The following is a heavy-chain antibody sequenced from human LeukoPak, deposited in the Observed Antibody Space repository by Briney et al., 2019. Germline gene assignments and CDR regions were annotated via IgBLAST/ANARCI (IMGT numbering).Heavy chain of an antibody. J-gene: IGHJ4*02. CDR2: IYYSGST. D-gene: IGHD2-15*01. CDR3: ARGPTSRVVDY. V-gene: IGHV4-59*01. CDR1: SGSISSYY. Sequence: SETLSLTCTVSSGSISSYYWSWIRQPPGKGLEWIGYIYYSGSTNYNPSLKSRVTISVDTSKNQFSLKLSSVTAADTAVYYCARGPTSRVVDYWGQGTLVTVSS.